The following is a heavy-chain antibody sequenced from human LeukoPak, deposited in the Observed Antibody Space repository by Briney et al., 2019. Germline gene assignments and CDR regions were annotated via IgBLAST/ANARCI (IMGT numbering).Heavy chain of an antibody. Sequence: GGSLRLSCAASGFTFDDYAMHWVRQAPGKGLEWVSLISWDGGSTYYADSVKGRFTISRDSSKNSLYLQMNSLRAEDTALYYCAKDEKGSGSYLTPPDYWGQGTLVTVSS. CDR2: ISWDGGST. CDR3: AKDEKGSGSYLTPPDY. CDR1: GFTFDDYA. D-gene: IGHD1-26*01. J-gene: IGHJ4*02. V-gene: IGHV3-43D*04.